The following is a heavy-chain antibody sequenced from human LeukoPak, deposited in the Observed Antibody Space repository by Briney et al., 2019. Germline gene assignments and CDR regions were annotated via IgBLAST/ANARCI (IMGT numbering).Heavy chain of an antibody. CDR2: ISAYNGNT. V-gene: IGHV1-18*01. D-gene: IGHD3-22*01. J-gene: IGHJ4*02. CDR1: GYTFTSYG. Sequence: ASVKVSCTASGYTFTSYGISWVRQAPGQGLEWMGWISAYNGNTNYAQKLQGRVTMTTDTSTSTAYMELRSLRSDDTAVYYCTRYDSSGYYYFYWGQGTLVTVSS. CDR3: TRYDSSGYYYFY.